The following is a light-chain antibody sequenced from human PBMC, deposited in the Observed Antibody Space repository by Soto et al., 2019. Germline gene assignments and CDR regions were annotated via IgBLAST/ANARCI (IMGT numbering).Light chain of an antibody. J-gene: IGKJ1*01. Sequence: EIVLTQSPATLSLSPGERATLSSTASQSVSRFLAWYQHKPGQAPWLLIYDASNRATGIPTRFSGSGSGTDFTLTISSLEPEDFAVYYCQQRSTWPPWTFGQGTKVEIK. CDR3: QQRSTWPPWT. V-gene: IGKV3-11*01. CDR2: DAS. CDR1: QSVSRF.